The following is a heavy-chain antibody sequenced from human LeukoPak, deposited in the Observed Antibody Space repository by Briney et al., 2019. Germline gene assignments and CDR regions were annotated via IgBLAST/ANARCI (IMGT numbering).Heavy chain of an antibody. CDR2: LRYNGNNK. J-gene: IGHJ4*02. D-gene: IGHD6-13*01. CDR3: AKRDSAGSGTGKYYFDY. Sequence: GVSVRLSCAASGFTFSGLCMHWVRQAPGKGLEGVTFLRYNGNNKYYANTVKGRFTLSRDNSEKTLYLQMNSLGAEDTAIYYCAKRDSAGSGTGKYYFDYWGQGTLVTVSS. CDR1: GFTFSGLC. V-gene: IGHV3-30*02.